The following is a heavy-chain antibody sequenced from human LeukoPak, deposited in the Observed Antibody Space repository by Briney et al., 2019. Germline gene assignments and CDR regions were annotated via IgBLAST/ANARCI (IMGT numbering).Heavy chain of an antibody. J-gene: IGHJ5*02. V-gene: IGHV1-8*02. Sequence: ASVKVSCKASGYTFTGYYMHWVRQAPGQGLEWMGWMNPNSGNTGYAQKFQGRVTMTRNTSISTAYMELSSLRSEDTAVYYCARGLAEDIVVVPAARDSWFDPWGQGTLVTVSS. D-gene: IGHD2-2*01. CDR2: MNPNSGNT. CDR3: ARGLAEDIVVVPAARDSWFDP. CDR1: GYTFTGYY.